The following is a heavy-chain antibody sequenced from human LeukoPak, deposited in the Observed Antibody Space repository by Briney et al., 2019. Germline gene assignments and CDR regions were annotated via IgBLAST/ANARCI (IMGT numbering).Heavy chain of an antibody. CDR1: GGSISSSPYY. CDR3: ARHCLPDGILSTFDP. CDR2: IYYRGSP. D-gene: IGHD5/OR15-5a*01. J-gene: IGHJ5*02. Sequence: SETLSLTCTVSGGSISSSPYYWGWIRQPPGTGLEWLGTIYYRGSPYSNPSLNSRAPISLDASKNQFSLRLRSVTAADTALYYCARHCLPDGILSTFDPWGQGTLVTVSS. V-gene: IGHV4-39*01.